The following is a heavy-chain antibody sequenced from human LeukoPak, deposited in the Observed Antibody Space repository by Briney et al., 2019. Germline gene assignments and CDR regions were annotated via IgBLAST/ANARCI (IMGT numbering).Heavy chain of an antibody. J-gene: IGHJ4*02. CDR2: ISYDGSNK. Sequence: GGSLRLSCAASGFIFSSYGMHWVRQTPGKGLEWVAVISYDGSNKYYADSVKGRFTISRDNAKNSLYLQMNSLRAEDTALYYCARTLAYCGGDCYKRGYFDYWGQGTLVTVSS. V-gene: IGHV3-30*03. CDR1: GFIFSSYG. CDR3: ARTLAYCGGDCYKRGYFDY. D-gene: IGHD2-21*02.